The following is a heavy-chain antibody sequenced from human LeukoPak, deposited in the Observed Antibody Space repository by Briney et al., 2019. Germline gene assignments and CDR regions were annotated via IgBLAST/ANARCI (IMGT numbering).Heavy chain of an antibody. D-gene: IGHD1-26*01. V-gene: IGHV3-13*01. J-gene: IGHJ4*02. CDR1: GFDFSNYW. CDR3: ARQNTPHGNFDY. Sequence: GGSLRLSCAASGFDFSNYWMYWVRQAPGKGLEWVSAIGVAANTFYSGSVKGRFTISRENAKNSLYLLMSSLRAEDTAVYYCARQNTPHGNFDYWGQGTLVTVSS. CDR2: IGVAANT.